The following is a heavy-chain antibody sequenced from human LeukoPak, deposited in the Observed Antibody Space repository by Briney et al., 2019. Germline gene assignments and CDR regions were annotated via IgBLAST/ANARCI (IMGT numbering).Heavy chain of an antibody. D-gene: IGHD6-19*01. CDR1: GFTFSTYG. CDR3: AKEATSGWPDY. Sequence: GGSLRLSCAASGFTFSTYGMHWVRQAPGKGLEWLGVISYDGSVKYYPDSVKGRFTISRDNSNNTLYLQKNSLRPEDTAVYYCAKEATSGWPDYWGQGTLVTVSS. J-gene: IGHJ4*02. CDR2: ISYDGSVK. V-gene: IGHV3-30*18.